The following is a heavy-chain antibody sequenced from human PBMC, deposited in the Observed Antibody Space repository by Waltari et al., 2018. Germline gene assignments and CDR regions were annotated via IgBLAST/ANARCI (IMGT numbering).Heavy chain of an antibody. J-gene: IGHJ4*02. CDR2: IYTSGST. D-gene: IGHD2-15*01. CDR3: ARDVGDCSGGSCYVDY. V-gene: IGHV4-61*09. Sequence: QVQLQESGPGLVKPSQTLSLTCTVSGGSISSGSYYWSWFRQPAGKGLEWIGYIYTSGSTNYNPSLKSRVTISVDTSKNQFSLKLSSVTAADTAVYYCARDVGDCSGGSCYVDYWGQGTLVTVSS. CDR1: GGSISSGSYY.